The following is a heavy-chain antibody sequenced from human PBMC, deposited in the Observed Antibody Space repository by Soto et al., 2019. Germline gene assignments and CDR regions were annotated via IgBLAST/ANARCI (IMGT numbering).Heavy chain of an antibody. CDR1: GGSISSYY. Sequence: SQPLSLTCTVSGGSISSYYWSLLRQPPGKGLEWIGYIYYSGSTNYNPSLKSRVTISVDTSKNQFSLKLSSVTAADTAVYYCATTTGFYYYGMDVWGQGTTVTVSS. D-gene: IGHD4-17*01. V-gene: IGHV4-59*01. CDR3: ATTTGFYYYGMDV. J-gene: IGHJ6*02. CDR2: IYYSGST.